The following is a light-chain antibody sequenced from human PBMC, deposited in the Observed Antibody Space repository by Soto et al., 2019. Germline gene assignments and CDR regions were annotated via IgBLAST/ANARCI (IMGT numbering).Light chain of an antibody. J-gene: IGLJ1*01. V-gene: IGLV2-11*01. CDR3: CSHAGSYYV. CDR2: DVT. CDR1: SSDVGGSNH. Sequence: QSALTQPRSVSGSPGQSVTISCTGTSSDVGGSNHVSWYQQHPGKAPKLMIYDVTNRPSGVPDRFSGSKSGNTASLTISGLHADDEADYCCCSHAGSYYVFGTGTKLTVL.